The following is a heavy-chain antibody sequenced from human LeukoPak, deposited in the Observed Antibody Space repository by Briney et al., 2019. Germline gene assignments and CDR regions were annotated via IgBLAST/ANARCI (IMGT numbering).Heavy chain of an antibody. CDR1: GYTFNSYG. CDR3: ASLDRDGYNSFDY. CDR2: ISAYNCNT. Sequence: ASVEVSCKASGYTFNSYGISWVRQAPGQGLEWSGWISAYNCNTNYAQKLQGRVTMTTDTSTSTAYMELRSLRSDDTAVYYCASLDRDGYNSFDYWGQGTLVTVSS. J-gene: IGHJ4*02. V-gene: IGHV1-18*01. D-gene: IGHD5-24*01.